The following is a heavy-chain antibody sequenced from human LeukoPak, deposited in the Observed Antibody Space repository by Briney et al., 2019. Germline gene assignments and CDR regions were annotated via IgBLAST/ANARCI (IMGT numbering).Heavy chain of an antibody. CDR2: MNPKSGKT. D-gene: IGHD4-17*01. J-gene: IGHJ4*02. V-gene: IGHV1-8*01. CDR3: ARTPYGDYADLDY. Sequence: ASVKVSCTASGYTFTSYDINWVRQATGQGLEWMGWMNPKSGKTGYAQKFQGRVTMTRNTSIRTAYMELSSLRSEDTAVYYCARTPYGDYADLDYWGQGTLVTVSS. CDR1: GYTFTSYD.